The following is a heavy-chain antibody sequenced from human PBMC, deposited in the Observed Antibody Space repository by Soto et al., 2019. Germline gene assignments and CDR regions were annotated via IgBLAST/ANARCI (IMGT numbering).Heavy chain of an antibody. CDR1: GFPFSGFA. CDR3: AKATVTTSYFYGMDV. Sequence: DVQLLESGGGLVQPGGSLSLSCAASGFPFSGFALNWVRQAPGKGLEGVSALTGSGSSAYFPAAVKGRFTISRDNSKKTLYLQMNSLRVEASGVYFCAKATVTTSYFYGMDVRGQGTTVIVSS. J-gene: IGHJ6*02. CDR2: LTGSGSSA. V-gene: IGHV3-23*01. D-gene: IGHD4-4*01.